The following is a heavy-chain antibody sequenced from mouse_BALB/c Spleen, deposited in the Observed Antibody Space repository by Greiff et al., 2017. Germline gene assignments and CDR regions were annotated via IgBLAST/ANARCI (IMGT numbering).Heavy chain of an antibody. V-gene: IGHV1-54*01. Sequence: VQLQQSGAELVRPGTSVKVSCKASGYAFTNYLIEWVKQRPGQGLEWIGVINPGSGGTNYNEKFKGKATLTADKSSSTAYMQLSSLTSDDSAVYFCARWDGNLYYFDYWGQGTTLTVSS. CDR1: GYAFTNYL. CDR2: INPGSGGT. J-gene: IGHJ2*01. CDR3: ARWDGNLYYFDY. D-gene: IGHD2-1*01.